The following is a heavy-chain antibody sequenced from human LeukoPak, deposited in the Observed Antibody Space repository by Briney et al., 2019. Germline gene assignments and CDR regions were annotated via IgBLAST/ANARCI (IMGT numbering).Heavy chain of an antibody. D-gene: IGHD3-22*01. V-gene: IGHV1-3*03. CDR2: INAGNGNT. CDR1: GYTFTSYA. CDR3: ARAVYDSSGYYYGFPFDY. Sequence: GASVKVSCKASGYTFTSYAMHWVRQAPGQRLEWMGWINAGNGNTKYSQEFQGRVTITRDTSASTAYMELSSLRSEDMAVYYCARAVYDSSGYYYGFPFDYWGQGTLVTVSS. J-gene: IGHJ4*02.